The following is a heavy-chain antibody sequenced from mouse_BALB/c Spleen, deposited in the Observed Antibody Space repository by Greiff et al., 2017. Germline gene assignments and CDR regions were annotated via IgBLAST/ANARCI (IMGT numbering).Heavy chain of an antibody. Sequence: VQLKQSGAELVKPGASVKLSCTASGFNITDTYMHWVKQRPEQGLEWIGRIDPANGNTKYDPKFQGKATITADTSSNTAYLQLSSLTSEDTAVYYCARAYYRYDGVDYWGQGTTLTVSS. CDR3: ARAYYRYDGVDY. V-gene: IGHV14-3*02. CDR2: IDPANGNT. J-gene: IGHJ2*01. D-gene: IGHD2-14*01. CDR1: GFNITDTY.